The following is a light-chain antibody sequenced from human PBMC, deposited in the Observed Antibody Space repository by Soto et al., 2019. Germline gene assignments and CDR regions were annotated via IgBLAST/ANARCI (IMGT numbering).Light chain of an antibody. J-gene: IGLJ2*01. CDR3: QSYDSSLSGSV. Sequence: QPVLTQPPSVSGAPGQRVIISCTGSSSNIGAGYDVQWYQQLPGAAPKLLIYANINRPSGVPDRFSGSKSGTSASLAITGLQAEDEADYHCQSYDSSLSGSVFGGGTKLTVL. CDR2: ANI. V-gene: IGLV1-40*01. CDR1: SSNIGAGYD.